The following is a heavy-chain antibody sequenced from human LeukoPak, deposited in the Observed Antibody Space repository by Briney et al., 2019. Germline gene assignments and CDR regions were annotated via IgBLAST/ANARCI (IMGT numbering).Heavy chain of an antibody. CDR1: GFTFSRDW. V-gene: IGHV3-21*01. CDR3: ARAPSGENYFPWYFDL. D-gene: IGHD2/OR15-2a*01. J-gene: IGHJ2*01. Sequence: SGGSLRLSCAASGFTFSRDWMHWVRQVPGKGLVWVSSITRQSTYIYYADSMKGRFTISRDGAKNSLYLQMNSLRADDTAVYYCARAPSGENYFPWYFDLWGRGTLVTVSS. CDR2: ITRQSTYI.